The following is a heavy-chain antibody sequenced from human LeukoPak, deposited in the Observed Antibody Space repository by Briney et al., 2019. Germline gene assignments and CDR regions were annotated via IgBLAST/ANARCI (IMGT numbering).Heavy chain of an antibody. CDR3: AKERSGIPAAANY. V-gene: IGHV3-30*18. J-gene: IGHJ4*02. D-gene: IGHD6-13*01. Sequence: GGSLRLSCAASGFTFRNYVIHWVRQAPGKGLEWVAVTSSDLNVKLYADSVKGRFTISRDNSKNTLYLQMNSLRAEDTAVYYCAKERSGIPAAANYWGQGTLVTVSS. CDR2: TSSDLNVK. CDR1: GFTFRNYV.